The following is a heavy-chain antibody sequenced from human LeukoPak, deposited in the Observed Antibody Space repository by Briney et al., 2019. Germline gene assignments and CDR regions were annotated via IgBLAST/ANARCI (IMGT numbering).Heavy chain of an antibody. J-gene: IGHJ3*02. CDR3: AKEYYYDSSGYQGDAFDI. CDR1: GFTFSSYW. D-gene: IGHD3-22*01. V-gene: IGHV3-7*01. CDR2: IKQDGSEK. Sequence: GGSLRLSCAASGFTFSSYWMGWVRQAPGKGLEWVANIKQDGSEKYYVDSVKGRFTISRDNAKNSLYLQMNSLRAEDTAVYYCAKEYYYDSSGYQGDAFDIWGQGTMVTVSS.